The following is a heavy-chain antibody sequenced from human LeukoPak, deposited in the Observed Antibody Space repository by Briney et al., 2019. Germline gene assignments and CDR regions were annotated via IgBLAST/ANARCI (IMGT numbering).Heavy chain of an antibody. CDR3: AREGTWFGESPFDY. D-gene: IGHD3-10*01. CDR1: GFTFSSYN. Sequence: PGGSLRLSCAASGFTFSSYNMNWVRQAPGKGLEWVSSISRSSNYIYYADSLKGRFTISRDNAKNSLYLQMNSLRAEDTAVYYCAREGTWFGESPFDYWGQGTLVTVSS. V-gene: IGHV3-21*01. J-gene: IGHJ4*02. CDR2: ISRSSNYI.